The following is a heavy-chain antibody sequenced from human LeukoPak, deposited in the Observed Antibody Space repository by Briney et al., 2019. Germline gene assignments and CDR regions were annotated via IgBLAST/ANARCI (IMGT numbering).Heavy chain of an antibody. CDR2: INPSGGST. Sequence: EASVKASCKASGYTFTSYYMHWVRQAPGQGLEWMGIINPSGGSTSYAQKFQGRVTMTRDTSTSTVYMELSSLRSEDTAVYYCARAYDSSGYYLGYYFDYWGQGTLVTVSS. CDR1: GYTFTSYY. CDR3: ARAYDSSGYYLGYYFDY. J-gene: IGHJ4*02. V-gene: IGHV1-46*01. D-gene: IGHD3-22*01.